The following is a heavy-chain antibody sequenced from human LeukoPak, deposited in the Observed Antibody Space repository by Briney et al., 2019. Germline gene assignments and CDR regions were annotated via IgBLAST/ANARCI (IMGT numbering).Heavy chain of an antibody. CDR2: ISAYNGNT. J-gene: IGHJ4*02. CDR1: GYTFTSYG. V-gene: IGHV1-18*01. Sequence: ASVKVSCKASGYTFTSYGISWVRQAPGQELEWMGWISAYNGNTNYAQKLQGRVTMTTDTSTSIAYMELRSLRSDDTAVYYCARGRYDSSGYYLIDYWGQGTLVTVSS. D-gene: IGHD3-22*01. CDR3: ARGRYDSSGYYLIDY.